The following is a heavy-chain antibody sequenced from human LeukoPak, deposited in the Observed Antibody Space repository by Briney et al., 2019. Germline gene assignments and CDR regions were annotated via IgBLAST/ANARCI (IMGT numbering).Heavy chain of an antibody. J-gene: IGHJ4*02. CDR3: ARGGGIPFDY. Sequence: PGGSLRLSCAGSEFTFSSYAMSWVRQAPGKGLEWVSYISSSSGTIYYADSVKGRFTISRDNAKNSLYLQMNSLRAEDTAVYYCARGGGIPFDYWGQGTLVTVSS. D-gene: IGHD3-16*01. CDR2: ISSSSGTI. CDR1: EFTFSSYA. V-gene: IGHV3-48*01.